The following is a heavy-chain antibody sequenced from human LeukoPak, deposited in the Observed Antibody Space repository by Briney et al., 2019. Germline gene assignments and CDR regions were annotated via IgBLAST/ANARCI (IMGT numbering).Heavy chain of an antibody. CDR1: AFTFSNYW. CDR2: INSDGNRT. V-gene: IGHV3-74*01. Sequence: GGSLRLSCAASAFTFSNYWMHWVRQAPGKGLVWVSRINSDGNRTNYADFVKGRFTISRDNAKNTLYVQINSLRAEDTAVYYCARESSDWFSDAFDIWGQGTVVTVSS. CDR3: ARESSDWFSDAFDI. D-gene: IGHD6-19*01. J-gene: IGHJ3*02.